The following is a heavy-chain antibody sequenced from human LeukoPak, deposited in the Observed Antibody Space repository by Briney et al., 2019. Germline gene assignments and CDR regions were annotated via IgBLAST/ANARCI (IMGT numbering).Heavy chain of an antibody. J-gene: IGHJ6*03. CDR3: ARERDSYGLYYYYMDV. V-gene: IGHV3-53*01. Sequence: GGSLRLSCAASGFTVSSNYMSWVRQPPGKGLEWVSVIYSGGSTYYADSVKGRFTISRDNSKNTLYLQMNSLRAEDTAVYYCARERDSYGLYYYYMDVWGKGTTVTVSS. CDR1: GFTVSSNY. D-gene: IGHD5-18*01. CDR2: IYSGGST.